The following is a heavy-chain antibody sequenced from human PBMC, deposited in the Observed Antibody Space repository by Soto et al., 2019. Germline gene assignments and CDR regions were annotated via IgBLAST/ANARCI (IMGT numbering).Heavy chain of an antibody. J-gene: IGHJ4*02. Sequence: PSETLSLTCTVSGGSINTFYWSWVRQPAGKGLEWIGRIFSSGSTSFNPSLESRVAMSVDTSKNHFSLNLSFVIAADMAVYYCAREGSYSAYNFAHGIQLWSFDFWGQGALVTVSS. D-gene: IGHD5-12*01. CDR1: GGSINTFY. CDR2: IFSSGST. V-gene: IGHV4-4*07. CDR3: AREGSYSAYNFAHGIQLWSFDF.